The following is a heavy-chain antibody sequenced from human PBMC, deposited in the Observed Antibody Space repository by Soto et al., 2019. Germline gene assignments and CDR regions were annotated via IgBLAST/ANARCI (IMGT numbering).Heavy chain of an antibody. D-gene: IGHD2-2*01. J-gene: IGHJ5*02. CDR2: IYYRGNT. CDR1: GGSIGDALYF. Sequence: QLKLQGSGPGLVTPSETLSLTCTVSGGSIGDALYFWGWIRQPPGKGLEWIASIYYRGNTYYNPSLTSRVTISLDTSKNQFSLNLSSVTAADTALYYCARVHQQYIWFDPWGQGTLVTVSS. V-gene: IGHV4-39*01. CDR3: ARVHQQYIWFDP.